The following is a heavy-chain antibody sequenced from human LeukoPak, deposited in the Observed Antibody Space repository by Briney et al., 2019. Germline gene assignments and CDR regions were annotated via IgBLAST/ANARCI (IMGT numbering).Heavy chain of an antibody. CDR3: AREEAAAGLFDY. J-gene: IGHJ4*02. CDR2: IYYSGST. Sequence: PSETLSLTCTVSGGSISSSSYYWGWLRQPPGKGLEWTGSIYYSGSTYYNPSLKSRVTISVDTSKNQFSLKLSSVTAADTAVYYCAREEAAAGLFDYWGQGTLVTVSS. V-gene: IGHV4-39*02. D-gene: IGHD6-13*01. CDR1: GGSISSSSYY.